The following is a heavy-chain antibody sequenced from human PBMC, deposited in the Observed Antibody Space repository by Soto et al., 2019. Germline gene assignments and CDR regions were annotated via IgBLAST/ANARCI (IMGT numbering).Heavy chain of an antibody. V-gene: IGHV3-30*04. Sequence: QVQLVESGGGVVQPGRSLRLSCVASGVTFARDAMHWVRQAPGKGLEWVAVMSYDGRSKYYSDSVRGRFTVSRDTSKKTVYLQMDSLTSEDTGTYYCARDSRHCSDGTCYSGWLDPWGQGTLVSVSS. D-gene: IGHD2-15*01. CDR2: MSYDGRSK. CDR1: GVTFARDA. CDR3: ARDSRHCSDGTCYSGWLDP. J-gene: IGHJ5*02.